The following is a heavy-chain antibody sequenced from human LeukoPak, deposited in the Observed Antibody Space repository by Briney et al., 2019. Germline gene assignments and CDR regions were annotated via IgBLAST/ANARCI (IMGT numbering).Heavy chain of an antibody. Sequence: PGGSLRLSCAASGFTFSTYWMHWVRQPPGKELVGVSRINSDGSSTSYADSVKGRFTISRDNAKNTLYLQMNSLRAEDTAVYYCAREHDYSNHFEYWGEGDLVTVSS. CDR3: AREHDYSNHFEY. J-gene: IGHJ4*02. V-gene: IGHV3-74*01. D-gene: IGHD4-11*01. CDR2: INSDGSST. CDR1: GFTFSTYW.